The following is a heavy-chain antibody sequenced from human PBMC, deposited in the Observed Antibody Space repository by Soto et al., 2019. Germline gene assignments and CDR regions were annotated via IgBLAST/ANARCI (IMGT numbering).Heavy chain of an antibody. CDR1: GYTFTSYG. V-gene: IGHV1-18*01. Sequence: ASVKVSCKASGYTFTSYGISWVRQAPGQGLERMGWISAYNGNTNYAQKLQGRVTMTTDTSTSTAYMDLSSLRSEDTAVYYCASVLPYSYYYDSSGYYHDAFDIWGQGTMVTVSS. J-gene: IGHJ3*02. CDR3: ASVLPYSYYYDSSGYYHDAFDI. D-gene: IGHD3-22*01. CDR2: ISAYNGNT.